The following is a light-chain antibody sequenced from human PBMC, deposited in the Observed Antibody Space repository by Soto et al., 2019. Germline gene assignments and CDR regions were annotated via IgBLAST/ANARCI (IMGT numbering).Light chain of an antibody. Sequence: EIVLTQSPGTLSLSPVESATLSCRASQRVSNSYLAWYQQKPGQAPRLLIYGTSSRAAGIPDRFSGSGSGTDFTLTISRLEPEDFAVYYCQQYQTFGQGTKVDIK. J-gene: IGKJ1*01. CDR1: QRVSNSY. CDR2: GTS. V-gene: IGKV3-20*01. CDR3: QQYQT.